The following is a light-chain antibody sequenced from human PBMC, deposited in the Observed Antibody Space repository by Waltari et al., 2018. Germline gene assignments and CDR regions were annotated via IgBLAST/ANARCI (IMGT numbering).Light chain of an antibody. J-gene: IGLJ3*02. V-gene: IGLV4-69*01. CDR1: SGHSSNA. Sequence: QLILTQSPSASASLGASVKLTCTLSSGHSSNAIAWLQQQPEKGPRFLMKVNSDGSHRKGDEIPDRFSGSSSGAERYLSISSLQSEDEADYFCQTGGHGTWVFGGGTKLTVL. CDR3: QTGGHGTWV. CDR2: VNSDGSH.